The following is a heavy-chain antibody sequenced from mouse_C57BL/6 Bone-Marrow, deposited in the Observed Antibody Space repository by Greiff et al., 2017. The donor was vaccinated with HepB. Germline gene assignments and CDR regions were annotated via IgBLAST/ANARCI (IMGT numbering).Heavy chain of an antibody. CDR2: IYPGDGDT. D-gene: IGHD1-1*01. J-gene: IGHJ3*01. V-gene: IGHV1-82*01. Sequence: QVQLQHSGPELVKPGASVKISCKASGYAFSSSWMNWVKQRPGKGLEWIGRIYPGDGDTNYNGKFKGKATLTADKSSSTAYMQLSSLTSEDSAVYFCAREGFITTVVGGAYWCQGTLVTVSA. CDR1: GYAFSSSW. CDR3: AREGFITTVVGGAY.